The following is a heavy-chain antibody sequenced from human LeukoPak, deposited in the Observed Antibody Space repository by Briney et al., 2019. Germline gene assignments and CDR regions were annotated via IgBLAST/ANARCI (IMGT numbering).Heavy chain of an antibody. CDR2: IYSGGTT. V-gene: IGHV3-66*01. CDR1: GFTFNYYA. D-gene: IGHD4-17*01. CDR3: ASKLTSGY. J-gene: IGHJ4*02. Sequence: PRGSLRLSCAASGFTFNYYAMTWVRQAPGKGLEWVSVIYSGGTTNYADSVKGRFTVYRDNSKNTLYLQMNSLRAEDTAVYYCASKLTSGYWGQGTLVTVSS.